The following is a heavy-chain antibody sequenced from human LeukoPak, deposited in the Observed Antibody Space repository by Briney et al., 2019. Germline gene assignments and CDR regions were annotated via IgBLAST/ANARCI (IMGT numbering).Heavy chain of an antibody. V-gene: IGHV3-23*01. CDR1: GFTFSSYA. Sequence: GGSLRLSCAASGFTFSSYAMHWVRQAPWKGLEWVSAISSSGDSTYYADSVRGRFTISRDNSKSTLYLQMNSLRAEDTAVYYCAKYLGPYYYYYMDVWGKGTTVTVSS. CDR2: ISSSGDST. CDR3: AKYLGPYYYYYMDV. J-gene: IGHJ6*03.